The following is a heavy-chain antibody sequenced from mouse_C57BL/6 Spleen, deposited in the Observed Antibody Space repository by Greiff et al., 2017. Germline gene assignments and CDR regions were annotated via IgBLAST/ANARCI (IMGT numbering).Heavy chain of an antibody. V-gene: IGHV14-4*01. J-gene: IGHJ2*01. CDR2: IDPENGDT. D-gene: IGHD2-10*01. CDR3: AYYCASFDD. Sequence: VQLKESGAELVRPGASVKLSCTASGFNIKDDYMHWVKQRPEQGLEWIGWIDPENGDTEYASKFQGKATITADTSSNTASLQRSSLASEDTAVYYCAYYCASFDDWGQGTTLTVSS. CDR1: GFNIKDDY.